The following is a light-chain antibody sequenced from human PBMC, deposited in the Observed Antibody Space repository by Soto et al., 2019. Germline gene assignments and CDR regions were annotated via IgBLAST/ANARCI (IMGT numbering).Light chain of an antibody. J-gene: IGLJ7*01. CDR1: NFNVKNNY. CDR3: ASWDDSLSETV. CDR2: SNN. Sequence: QSVLTQPPSLSGTPGQRVTISCSGSNFNVKNNYVYWYQQFAGTAPKLLIDSNNRRPSGVPDRFSGSKSGSSASLAISGLRPEDEDDYYCASWDDSLSETVFGGGTQLTVL. V-gene: IGLV1-47*01.